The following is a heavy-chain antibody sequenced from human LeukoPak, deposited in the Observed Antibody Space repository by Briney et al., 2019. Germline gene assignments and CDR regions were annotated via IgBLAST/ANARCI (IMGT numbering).Heavy chain of an antibody. CDR1: GYTFTGYG. D-gene: IGHD2-15*01. Sequence: ASVKVSCKTSGYTFTGYGISWVRQAPGQGLEWMGWISAYNGDTSSAQKVQGRVTMTTDTSTSTAYMELRSLRSDDTAVYYCARQVLIAGGRYGMDVWGQGTTVTVSS. J-gene: IGHJ6*02. CDR3: ARQVLIAGGRYGMDV. CDR2: ISAYNGDT. V-gene: IGHV1-18*01.